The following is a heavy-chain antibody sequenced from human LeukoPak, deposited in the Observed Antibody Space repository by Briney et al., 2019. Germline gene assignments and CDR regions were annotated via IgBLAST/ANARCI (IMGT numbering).Heavy chain of an antibody. CDR2: IIHSGST. V-gene: IGHV4-34*12. D-gene: IGHD3-16*02. Sequence: SETLSLTCGVYGGSFSGYSWNWIRQSPGRGLEWIGEIIHSGSTNYNPSLKSRITISVDTSKKQFSLKLSSVTAADTAVYYCARRFRQLDYWNTFGGVIDYWGQGTLVTVSS. CDR1: GGSFSGYS. J-gene: IGHJ4*02. CDR3: ARRFRQLDYWNTFGGVIDY.